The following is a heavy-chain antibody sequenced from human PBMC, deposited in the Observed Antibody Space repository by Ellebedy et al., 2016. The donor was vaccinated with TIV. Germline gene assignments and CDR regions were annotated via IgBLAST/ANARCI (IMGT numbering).Heavy chain of an antibody. V-gene: IGHV3-74*01. Sequence: GESLKISCAASGFTFSGTWMHWVRQAPGKGLVWVSLINVDGSNIRYADSVKGRFTISRDNAKNTLYLQMNSLRAEDTALYYCVRDVGSSGYYLNWGQGTLVTVSS. J-gene: IGHJ4*02. CDR3: VRDVGSSGYYLN. CDR1: GFTFSGTW. CDR2: INVDGSNI. D-gene: IGHD3-22*01.